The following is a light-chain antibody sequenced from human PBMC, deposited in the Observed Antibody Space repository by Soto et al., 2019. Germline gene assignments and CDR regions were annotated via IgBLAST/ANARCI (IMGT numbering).Light chain of an antibody. CDR3: QQCNNWPSEIT. Sequence: EVVLTQSQATLSVSPGERATLSCRASQSVSSNLAWYQQKPGQAPRLLIYDASNRATGIPARFSGSGSGTDFTLTISSLEPEDFAVYYCQQCNNWPSEITFGQGTRLEIK. CDR1: QSVSSN. CDR2: DAS. V-gene: IGKV3-11*01. J-gene: IGKJ5*01.